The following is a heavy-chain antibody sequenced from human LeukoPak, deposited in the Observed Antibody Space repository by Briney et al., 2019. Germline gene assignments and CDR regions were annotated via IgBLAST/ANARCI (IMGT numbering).Heavy chain of an antibody. Sequence: GGSLRLSCAASGFTFDDYAMHWVRQAPGKGLEWVSGISWNSGSIGYADSVKGRFTISRDNAKNSLYLQMNSLRAEDTALYYCAKENEEYFDYWGQGTLVTVSS. D-gene: IGHD1-1*01. CDR3: AKENEEYFDY. CDR1: GFTFDDYA. J-gene: IGHJ4*02. CDR2: ISWNSGSI. V-gene: IGHV3-9*01.